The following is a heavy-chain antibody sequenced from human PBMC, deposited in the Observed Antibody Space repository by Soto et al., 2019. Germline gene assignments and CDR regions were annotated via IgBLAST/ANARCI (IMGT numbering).Heavy chain of an antibody. J-gene: IGHJ4*02. D-gene: IGHD5-12*01. CDR1: GASVNYGGYY. CDR2: IYYSGTT. V-gene: IGHV4-31*03. CDR3: TRVRPPPSSTVATYYFDY. Sequence: TLSLTCTVSGASVNYGGYYWGWVRQRPGKGLEWIAYIYYSGTTSFNPSLRSRLSISVDTSKNQFSLRLTSVTAADTAVYFCTRVRPPPSSTVATYYFDYWGRGTLVTVSS.